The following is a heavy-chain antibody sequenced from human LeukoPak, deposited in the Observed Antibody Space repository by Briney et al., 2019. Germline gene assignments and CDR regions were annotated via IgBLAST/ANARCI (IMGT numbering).Heavy chain of an antibody. D-gene: IGHD5-18*01. J-gene: IGHJ4*02. Sequence: SETLSLTCAVYGGSFSGYYWSWIRQPPGKGLEWIGEINHSGSTNYNPSLKSRVTISVDTSKNQFSLKLSSVTAADTAVYYCARAPGYSYGYLRGADYWGQGTLVTVSS. CDR1: GGSFSGYY. V-gene: IGHV4-34*01. CDR3: ARAPGYSYGYLRGADY. CDR2: INHSGST.